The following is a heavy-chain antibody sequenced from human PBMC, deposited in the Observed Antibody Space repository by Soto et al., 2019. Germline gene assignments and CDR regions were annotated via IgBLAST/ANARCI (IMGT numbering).Heavy chain of an antibody. D-gene: IGHD3-10*01. CDR1: GVSFNNNG. Sequence: QVQLVQSGAEVKKPGSSVNVSCKTSGVSFNNNGIGWVRQAPGHGLEWMGGVSPPFRTSNYARKFQGRISITADASTGTVNMELSSLTSEDTAQYYCARVLYYGSGSYYPYGMDVWGQGTTVTVSS. CDR2: VSPPFRTS. J-gene: IGHJ6*02. CDR3: ARVLYYGSGSYYPYGMDV. V-gene: IGHV1-69*01.